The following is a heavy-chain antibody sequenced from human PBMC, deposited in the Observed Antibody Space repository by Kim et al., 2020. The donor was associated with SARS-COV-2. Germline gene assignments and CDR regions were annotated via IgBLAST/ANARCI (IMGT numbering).Heavy chain of an antibody. CDR3: ARGGWELLGGFDY. V-gene: IGHV3-30*04. D-gene: IGHD1-26*01. J-gene: IGHJ4*02. CDR1: GFTFSSYA. Sequence: GGSLRLSCAASGFTFSSYAMHWVRQAPGKGLEWVAVISYDGSNKYYADSVKGRFTISRDNSKNTLYLQMNSLRAEETAVYFCARGGWELLGGFDYWGQGT. CDR2: ISYDGSNK.